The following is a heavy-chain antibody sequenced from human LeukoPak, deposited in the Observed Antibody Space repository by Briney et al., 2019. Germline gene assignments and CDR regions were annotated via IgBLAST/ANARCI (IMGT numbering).Heavy chain of an antibody. CDR3: ARHSLIGTTPFDY. CDR1: GYTFISYY. V-gene: IGHV1-46*01. D-gene: IGHD1-20*01. Sequence: ASVKVSCKASGYTFISYYIHGVRPAPGQGREWMGLINPSSGNTPYAQQFQGRVTMTRDTSTSTVYMELSSLRSEDTAVYYCARHSLIGTTPFDYWGQGTLVTVPS. CDR2: INPSSGNT. J-gene: IGHJ4*02.